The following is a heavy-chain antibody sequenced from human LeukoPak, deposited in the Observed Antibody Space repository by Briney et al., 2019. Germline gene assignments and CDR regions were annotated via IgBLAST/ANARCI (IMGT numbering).Heavy chain of an antibody. CDR3: AKGNGYSYGRYYFDY. J-gene: IGHJ4*02. V-gene: IGHV3-23*01. CDR2: ITASGGNT. CDR1: GFTFSSYA. Sequence: GGSLRLSCAASGFTFSSYAMGWDRQAPGKGLEWVSAITASGGNTYYADSVKGRFTISRDNSKNTLYLQVNSLRAEDTAVYYCAKGNGYSYGRYYFDYWGQGTLVTVSS. D-gene: IGHD5-18*01.